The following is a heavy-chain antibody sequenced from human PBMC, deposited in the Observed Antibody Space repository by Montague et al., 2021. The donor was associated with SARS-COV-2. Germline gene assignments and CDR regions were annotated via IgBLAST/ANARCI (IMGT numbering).Heavy chain of an antibody. CDR1: GDSFYSDNFF. D-gene: IGHD3-9*01. CDR3: ARHRRYDVVTYYPDF. J-gene: IGHJ4*02. CDR2: ISNGGRT. Sequence: SETLSLTCSVSGDSFYSDNFFWGWIRQPPGKRLEWIGVISNGGRTFHNPSLKSRVTISVHTSRNQLSLNVKSVTAADTAVYYCARHRRYDVVTYYPDFWGQGILVTVSS. V-gene: IGHV4-39*01.